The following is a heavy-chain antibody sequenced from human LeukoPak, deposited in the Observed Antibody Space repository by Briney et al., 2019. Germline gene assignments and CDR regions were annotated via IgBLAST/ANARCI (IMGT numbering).Heavy chain of an antibody. V-gene: IGHV3-30*02. CDR3: ARGANSGYAYYFDY. CDR2: IRYDGTNK. CDR1: GFTFSTYG. J-gene: IGHJ4*02. Sequence: GGSLRLSCAASGFTFSTYGMRWVRQAPGKGLEWVAFIRYDGTNKYYADSVKGRFTISRDNAKNSLYLQMNSLRAEDTAVYYCARGANSGYAYYFDYWGQGTLVTVSS. D-gene: IGHD5-12*01.